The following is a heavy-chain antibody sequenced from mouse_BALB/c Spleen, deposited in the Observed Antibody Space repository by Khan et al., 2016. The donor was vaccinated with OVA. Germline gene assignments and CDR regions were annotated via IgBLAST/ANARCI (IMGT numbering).Heavy chain of an antibody. CDR1: GYTFTSYW. CDR3: TRDRIDY. V-gene: IGHV1-7*01. CDR2: INPTSGYT. J-gene: IGHJ2*01. Sequence: VKLLESGAELAKPGASVKMSCKASGYTFTSYWMHWVKQRPGQGLEWIGYINPTSGYTVYNEKFKDKATLSADKSSSTAYMQLSSLTSEDSAVYYCTRDRIDYWGQGTTLTVSS.